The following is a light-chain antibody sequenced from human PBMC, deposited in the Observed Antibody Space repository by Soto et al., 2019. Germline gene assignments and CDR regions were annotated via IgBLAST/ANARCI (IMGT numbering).Light chain of an antibody. CDR2: DAS. V-gene: IGKV1-5*01. J-gene: IGKJ2*01. CDR1: QSISSW. Sequence: DIHMTHSASTLSASVGDRVTITCRASQSISSWLAWYQQKPGKAPKLLIYDASSLESGVPSRFSGSGSGTEFTLTISSLQPDDFATYYCQQYNSYSTTFGQGTKVDIK. CDR3: QQYNSYSTT.